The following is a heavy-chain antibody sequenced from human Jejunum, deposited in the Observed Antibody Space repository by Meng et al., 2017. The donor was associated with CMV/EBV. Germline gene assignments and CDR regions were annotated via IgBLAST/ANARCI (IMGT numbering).Heavy chain of an antibody. CDR3: ARPMGTDGYYYFDY. CDR1: GYSFTTYD. Sequence: SGYSFTTYDIKWVRQARGQGLEWMGWINTYTGKPTYAQGFTGRFVFSLDTSVSTAYLQINSLEGEDTAVYYCARPMGTDGYYYFDYWGLGTLVTVSS. D-gene: IGHD2-8*01. V-gene: IGHV7-4-1*02. CDR2: INTYTGKP. J-gene: IGHJ4*02.